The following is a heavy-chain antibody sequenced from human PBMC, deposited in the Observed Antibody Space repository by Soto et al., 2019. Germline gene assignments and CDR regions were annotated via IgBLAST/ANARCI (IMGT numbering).Heavy chain of an antibody. D-gene: IGHD6-13*01. J-gene: IGHJ5*02. CDR3: ARDQSWQDLVWWFDP. Sequence: ASVKVSSEASGYTFTNYYIHWVRQAPGQGHERMGIINPSNGITSYAERFQGRVTMTRDTFTRTADMEISSLTHEATAVYYSARDQSWQDLVWWFDPWGQGTQVTVSS. V-gene: IGHV1-46*01. CDR1: GYTFTNYY. CDR2: INPSNGIT.